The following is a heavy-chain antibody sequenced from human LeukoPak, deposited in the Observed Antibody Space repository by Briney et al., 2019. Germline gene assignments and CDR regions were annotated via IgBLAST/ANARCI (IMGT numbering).Heavy chain of an antibody. CDR2: ISGSGGST. Sequence: GGSLRLSCAASAFTFSNYAMSWVRQAPGKGLGWVSGISGSGGSTYYADSVKGRFTISRDNSKNTLYLQMNSLRAEDTATCYCVGYCTGDSCQSFDYGGQGTLVTVSS. D-gene: IGHD2-15*01. CDR1: AFTFSNYA. CDR3: VGYCTGDSCQSFDY. V-gene: IGHV3-23*01. J-gene: IGHJ4*02.